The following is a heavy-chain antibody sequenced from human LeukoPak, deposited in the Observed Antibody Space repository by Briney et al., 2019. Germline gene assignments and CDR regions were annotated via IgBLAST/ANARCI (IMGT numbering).Heavy chain of an antibody. CDR2: IYSGGST. CDR1: GFTVSSNY. CDR3: ARVIRPQYYYDSGGYYFDY. D-gene: IGHD3-22*01. Sequence: GGSLRLSCAASGFTVSSNYMSWVRQAPGKGLEWVSVIYSGGSTYYADSVKGRFTISRDNSKNTLYLQMNSLRAEDTAVYYCARVIRPQYYYDSGGYYFDYWGQGTLVTVSS. V-gene: IGHV3-66*01. J-gene: IGHJ4*02.